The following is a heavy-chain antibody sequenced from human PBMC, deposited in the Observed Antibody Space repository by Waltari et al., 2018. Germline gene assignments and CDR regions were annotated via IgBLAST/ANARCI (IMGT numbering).Heavy chain of an antibody. Sequence: QVQLQESGPGLVKPSETLSLTCTVSGGSISSYYWSWIRQPAGKGLEWIGRIYTSGSTNYNPSLKSRVTMSVDTSKNQFSLKLSSVTAADTAVYYCARVEVVEATEAFDIWGQGTMVTVSS. D-gene: IGHD2-2*01. CDR1: GGSISSYY. CDR2: IYTSGST. CDR3: ARVEVVEATEAFDI. J-gene: IGHJ3*02. V-gene: IGHV4-4*07.